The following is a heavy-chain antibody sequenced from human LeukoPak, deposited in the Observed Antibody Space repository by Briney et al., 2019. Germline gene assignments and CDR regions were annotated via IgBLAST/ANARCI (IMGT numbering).Heavy chain of an antibody. V-gene: IGHV4-34*01. J-gene: IGHJ4*02. CDR1: GGSFSGYD. Sequence: PSETLSLTCTVSGGSFSGYDWRWIRQPPEKGLEWIGEINHSENPNYNPSLKSRLTKSVDTSRYQLSLKLSPVTAADTCVYYCASGLTHWGQGTLVTVS. CDR2: INHSENP. CDR3: ASGLTH.